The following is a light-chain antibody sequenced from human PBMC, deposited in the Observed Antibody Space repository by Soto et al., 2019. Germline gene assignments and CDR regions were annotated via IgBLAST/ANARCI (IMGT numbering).Light chain of an antibody. CDR3: ATWDDSLHGVV. Sequence: QPVLTQPPSASGTPGQRVTISCSGSGSNIGSNTVNWYQQLPGTAPKLLIHGNNQRPSGVPDRFSGSKSGTSASLAISGLQSEDEADYYCATWDDSLHGVVFGGGTKLTVL. CDR1: GSNIGSNT. CDR2: GNN. J-gene: IGLJ2*01. V-gene: IGLV1-44*01.